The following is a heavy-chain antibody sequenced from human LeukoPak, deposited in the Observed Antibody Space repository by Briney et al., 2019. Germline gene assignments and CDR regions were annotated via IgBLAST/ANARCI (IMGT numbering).Heavy chain of an antibody. Sequence: PSGTLSLTCTVSGGSISSSSYYWGWIRQPPGKGLEWIGSIYYSGSTYYNPSLKSRVTISVDTSKNQFSLKLSSVTAADTAVYYCARLHVGESYCSSTSCYAPPAYGMDVWGQGTTVIVSS. CDR2: IYYSGST. V-gene: IGHV4-39*01. J-gene: IGHJ6*02. D-gene: IGHD2-2*01. CDR1: GGSISSSSYY. CDR3: ARLHVGESYCSSTSCYAPPAYGMDV.